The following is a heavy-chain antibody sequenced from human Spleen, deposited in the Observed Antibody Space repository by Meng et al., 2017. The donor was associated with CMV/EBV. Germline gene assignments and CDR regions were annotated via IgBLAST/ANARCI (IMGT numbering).Heavy chain of an antibody. CDR2: MNPNSGNT. D-gene: IGHD3-10*01. Sequence: SYDINWVRQAPGQGLEWMGWMNPNSGNTAYAQKFQGRVTITRNTSMSTAYMELSSLRSEDTAVYFCARVGEKLWFGKLSPREYYFDYWGQGTLVTVSS. V-gene: IGHV1-8*03. J-gene: IGHJ4*02. CDR3: ARVGEKLWFGKLSPREYYFDY. CDR1: SYD.